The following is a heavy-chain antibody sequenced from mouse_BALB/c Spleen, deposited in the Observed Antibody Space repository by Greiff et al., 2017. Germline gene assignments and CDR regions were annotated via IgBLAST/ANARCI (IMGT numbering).Heavy chain of an antibody. CDR1: GFSLTSYG. J-gene: IGHJ1*01. CDR2: IWAGGST. CDR3: ARDRPYYGSSYGGYFDV. V-gene: IGHV2-9*02. D-gene: IGHD1-1*01. Sequence: VHLVESGPGLVAPSQSLSITCTVSGFSLTSYGVHWVRQPPGKGLEWLGVIWAGGSTNYNSALMSRLSISKDNSKSQVFLKMNSLQTDDTAMYYCARDRPYYGSSYGGYFDVWGAGTTVTVSS.